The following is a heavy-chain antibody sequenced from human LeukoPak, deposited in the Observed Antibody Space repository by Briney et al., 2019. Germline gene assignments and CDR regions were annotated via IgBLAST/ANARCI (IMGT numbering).Heavy chain of an antibody. CDR2: IGYDGSNK. V-gene: IGHV3-30*02. CDR1: GFTFSTYG. CDR3: ARDSSSWYPNWFDP. D-gene: IGHD6-13*01. Sequence: GGSLRLSCAASGFTFSTYGMHWVRQAPGKGLEWVAFIGYDGSNKYYADSVEGRFTISRDNAKNSLYLQMNSLRAEDTAVYYCARDSSSWYPNWFDPWGQGTLVTVSS. J-gene: IGHJ5*02.